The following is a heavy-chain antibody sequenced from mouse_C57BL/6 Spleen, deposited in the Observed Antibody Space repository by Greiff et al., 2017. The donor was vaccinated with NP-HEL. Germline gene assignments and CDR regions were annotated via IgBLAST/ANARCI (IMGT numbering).Heavy chain of an antibody. D-gene: IGHD2-2*01. J-gene: IGHJ4*01. CDR3: ARWSGYGYYYAMDY. Sequence: VQLQQPGAELVKPGASVKLSCKASGYTFTSYWMHWVKQRPGQGLEWIGMIHPNSGSTNYNEKFKSKATLTVDKSSSTAYMQLSSLTSEDSAVYYCARWSGYGYYYAMDYWGQGTSVTVSS. CDR1: GYTFTSYW. CDR2: IHPNSGST. V-gene: IGHV1-64*01.